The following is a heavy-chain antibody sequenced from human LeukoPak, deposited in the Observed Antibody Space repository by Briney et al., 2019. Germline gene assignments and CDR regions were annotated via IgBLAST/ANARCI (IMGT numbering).Heavy chain of an antibody. Sequence: SETLFLTCTVSGGSISSYYWSWIRQPPGKGLEWIGYIYYGGSTNYNPSLKSRVTISVDTSKNQFSLKLSSVTAADTAVYYCARALWGYAPDDYSSFDYWGQGTLVTVSS. CDR2: IYYGGST. CDR1: GGSISSYY. CDR3: ARALWGYAPDDYSSFDY. J-gene: IGHJ4*02. V-gene: IGHV4-59*08. D-gene: IGHD4-11*01.